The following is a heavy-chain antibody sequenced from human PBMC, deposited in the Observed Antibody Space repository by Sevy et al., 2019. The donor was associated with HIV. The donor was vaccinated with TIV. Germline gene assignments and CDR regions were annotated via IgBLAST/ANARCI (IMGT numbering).Heavy chain of an antibody. J-gene: IGHJ4*02. V-gene: IGHV1-24*01. D-gene: IGHD3-22*01. Sequence: ASVKVSCKVSGYTLTKLSMHWVRQAPGKGFEWMGTFDPEDGETIYAQKFQGRVTMTEDTSTDTAYMELSSPRSEDTAVYYCATTKDYYENSGDPFDYWGQGTLVTVSS. CDR3: ATTKDYYENSGDPFDY. CDR2: FDPEDGET. CDR1: GYTLTKLS.